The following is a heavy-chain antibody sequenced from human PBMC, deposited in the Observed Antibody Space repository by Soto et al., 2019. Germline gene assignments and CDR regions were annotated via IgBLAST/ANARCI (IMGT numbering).Heavy chain of an antibody. V-gene: IGHV3-23*01. CDR1: GFTFSSYA. CDR3: AKAGLAGSGLYQPLVPAAKNSWVGYYGMDV. Sequence: GGSLRLSCAASGFTFSSYAMSWVRQAPGKGLEWVSAISGSGGSTYYADSVKGRFTISRDNSKNTLYLQMNSLRAEDTAVYYCAKAGLAGSGLYQPLVPAAKNSWVGYYGMDVWGQGTTVTVSS. D-gene: IGHD2-2*01. J-gene: IGHJ6*02. CDR2: ISGSGGST.